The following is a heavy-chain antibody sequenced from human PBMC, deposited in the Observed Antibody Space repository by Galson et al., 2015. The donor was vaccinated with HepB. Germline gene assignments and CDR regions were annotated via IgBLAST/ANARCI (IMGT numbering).Heavy chain of an antibody. CDR1: GFIFSSYG. CDR3: AKSHYDSSYYYYDMDV. V-gene: IGHV3-30*18. CDR2: ISYDGSNK. D-gene: IGHD3-22*01. Sequence: LRLSCAASGFIFSSYGMHWVRQAPGKGLEWVAVISYDGSNKYYADSVKGRFTISRDNSKNTLYLQMNSLRVEDTAVYYCAKSHYDSSYYYYDMDVWGQGTTVTVSS. J-gene: IGHJ6*02.